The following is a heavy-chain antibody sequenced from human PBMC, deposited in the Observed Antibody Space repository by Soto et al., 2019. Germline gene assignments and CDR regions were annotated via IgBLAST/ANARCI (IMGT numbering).Heavy chain of an antibody. CDR2: ISPGDSDT. V-gene: IGHV5-51*01. J-gene: IGHJ6*02. Sequence: GESLKISCKGSGYSFTSYWIGWVRQMPGKVLEWIVIISPGDSDTRYSPSFQVHGTISADKSISTAYLQWSSLRASDTAMYYCATQSSVAGPTYQYYGVDVWGQGNTVTVSS. D-gene: IGHD6-19*01. CDR3: ATQSSVAGPTYQYYGVDV. CDR1: GYSFTSYW.